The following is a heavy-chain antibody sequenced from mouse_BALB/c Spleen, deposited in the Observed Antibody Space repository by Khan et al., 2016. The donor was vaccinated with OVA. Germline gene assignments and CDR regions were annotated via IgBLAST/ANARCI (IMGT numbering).Heavy chain of an antibody. Sequence: DVQLVESGGGLVQPGGSRKLSCAASGFTFSSFGIHWVRQAPEKGLEWVAYICSGSSAIYYADTVKGRFTISRDNSKNTLFLQMASLRSEETAMYYCARSYWAYWGQGTLVTVSA. CDR3: ARSYWAY. CDR1: GFTFSSFG. D-gene: IGHD2-12*01. CDR2: ICSGSSAI. V-gene: IGHV5-17*02. J-gene: IGHJ3*01.